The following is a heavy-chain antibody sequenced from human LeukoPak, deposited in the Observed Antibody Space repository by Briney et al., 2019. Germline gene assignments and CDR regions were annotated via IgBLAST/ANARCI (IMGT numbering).Heavy chain of an antibody. CDR1: GFTFYSYD. Sequence: GGSLRLSCAASGFTFYSYDMHWVRQAPGKALEWVAHISYNGRNNYYADSVKGLFTISRDNFQNTLYLQVSSLRTEDTAVYFCAKDNRGYFDLWGQGTLVTVSS. CDR3: AKDNRGYFDL. J-gene: IGHJ4*02. D-gene: IGHD3-16*01. CDR2: ISYNGRNN. V-gene: IGHV3-30*18.